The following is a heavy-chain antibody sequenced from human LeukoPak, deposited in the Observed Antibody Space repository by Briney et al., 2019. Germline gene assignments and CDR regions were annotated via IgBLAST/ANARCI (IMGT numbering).Heavy chain of an antibody. Sequence: GRSLRLSCAASGFTFSSYGMHWVRQAPGKGLEWVAVISYDGSNKYYADSVKGRFTISRDNSKNTLYLQMNSLRAEDTAVYYCAKIVGRGLNWNYVSGLDIWGQGTMVTVSS. V-gene: IGHV3-30*18. CDR2: ISYDGSNK. CDR3: AKIVGRGLNWNYVSGLDI. CDR1: GFTFSSYG. J-gene: IGHJ3*02. D-gene: IGHD1-7*01.